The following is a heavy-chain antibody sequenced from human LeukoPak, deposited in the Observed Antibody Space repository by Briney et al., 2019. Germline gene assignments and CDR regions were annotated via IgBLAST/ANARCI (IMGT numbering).Heavy chain of an antibody. D-gene: IGHD5-18*01. CDR3: ATYRQVMLPFES. Sequence: GGSLRLSCAASGFTFSSYRMIWVRQPPGKGLEWVSSIFPTSREIHYADSVRGRFTISRDNSKSTLSLQMNSLRAEDTAIYYCATYRQVMLPFESWGQGTLVTVSS. J-gene: IGHJ4*02. V-gene: IGHV3-21*04. CDR1: GFTFSSYR. CDR2: IFPTSREI.